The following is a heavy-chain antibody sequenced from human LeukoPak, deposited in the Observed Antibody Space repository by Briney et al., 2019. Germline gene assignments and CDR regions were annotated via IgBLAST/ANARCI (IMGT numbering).Heavy chain of an antibody. CDR3: ARGRYDYVWGSYRYFDY. J-gene: IGHJ4*02. CDR1: GGSFSGYY. D-gene: IGHD3-16*02. V-gene: IGHV4-34*01. CDR2: INHSGST. Sequence: SETLSLTCAVYGGSFSGYYWSWIRQPPGKGLEWIGEINHSGSTNYNPSLKSRVTISVDTSKNQFSLKRSSVTAADTAVYYCARGRYDYVWGSYRYFDYWGQGTLVTVSS.